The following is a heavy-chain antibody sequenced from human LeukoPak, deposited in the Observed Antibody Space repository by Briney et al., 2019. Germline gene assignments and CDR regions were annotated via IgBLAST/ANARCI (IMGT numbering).Heavy chain of an antibody. CDR1: GYTFTSYD. V-gene: IGHV1-8*01. CDR2: MNPNSGNT. J-gene: IGHJ4*02. D-gene: IGHD6-13*01. Sequence: ASVKVSCKASGYTFTSYDINWVRQATGQGLEWMGWMNPNSGNTGYAQKLQGRVTMTTDTSTSTAYMELRSLRPDDTAVYYCARGTSSSFDYWGQGTLVTVSS. CDR3: ARGTSSSFDY.